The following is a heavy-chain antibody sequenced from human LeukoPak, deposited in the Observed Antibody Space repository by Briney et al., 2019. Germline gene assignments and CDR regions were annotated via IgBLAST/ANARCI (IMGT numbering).Heavy chain of an antibody. D-gene: IGHD6-13*01. Sequence: ASVKVSCKASGYTFTGYYMHWVRQAPGQGLEWMGWINPNSGGTNYAQKFQGRVTMTRDTSISTAYMELSRLRSDDTAVYYCARDEVQAAAASHYYYGMDVWGKGTTVTVSS. V-gene: IGHV1-2*02. J-gene: IGHJ6*04. CDR1: GYTFTGYY. CDR3: ARDEVQAAAASHYYYGMDV. CDR2: INPNSGGT.